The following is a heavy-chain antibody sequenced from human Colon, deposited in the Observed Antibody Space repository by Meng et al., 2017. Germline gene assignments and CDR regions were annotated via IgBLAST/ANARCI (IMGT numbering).Heavy chain of an antibody. CDR1: VYTLS. V-gene: IGHV1-2*02. D-gene: IGHD2-15*01. CDR2: INPRTHDT. Sequence: QVQLVQSGAEVKKPGASVTVSCKASVYTLSIHRVRLRPGEGLEWMGWINPRTHDTKSAQSLHSRVTKTRDTADTNFSKNLRSLTTDDSAIYFCARESADGGSFDLWGQGTLVTVSS. J-gene: IGHJ4*02. CDR3: ARESADGGSFDL.